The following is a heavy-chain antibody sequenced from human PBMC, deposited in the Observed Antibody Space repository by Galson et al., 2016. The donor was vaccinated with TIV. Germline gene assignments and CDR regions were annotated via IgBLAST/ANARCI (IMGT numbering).Heavy chain of an antibody. Sequence: SVKVSCKASGYAFTIYPIHWVRQAPGQSLEWMGRINAANGHTKYSQRFQGRVTITRGTSTTTAYMELSSLRSEDTAVYYCARPPYCGGDCFKYDSWGQGTLVTVSS. J-gene: IGHJ4*02. CDR3: ARPPYCGGDCFKYDS. V-gene: IGHV1-3*01. CDR1: GYAFTIYP. D-gene: IGHD2-21*01. CDR2: INAANGHT.